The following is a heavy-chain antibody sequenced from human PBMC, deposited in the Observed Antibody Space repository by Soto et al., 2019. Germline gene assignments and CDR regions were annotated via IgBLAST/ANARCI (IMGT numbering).Heavy chain of an antibody. V-gene: IGHV3-30*18. Sequence: PEGSLRLSCAASGFTFSSYVMHWVRQAPGKGLEWVAVISYDGSNKYYADSVKGRFTISRDNSKNTLYLQMNSLRAEDTAVYYCANGGIAALVSVYGTDVWGQGTTVTVSS. CDR2: ISYDGSNK. J-gene: IGHJ6*02. D-gene: IGHD6-13*01. CDR1: GFTFSSYV. CDR3: ANGGIAALVSVYGTDV.